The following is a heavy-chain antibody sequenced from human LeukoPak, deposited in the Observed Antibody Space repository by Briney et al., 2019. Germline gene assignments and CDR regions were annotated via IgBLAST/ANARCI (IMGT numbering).Heavy chain of an antibody. Sequence: QAGGSLRLSCAASGFTFSTYTMNWVRQAPGKGLEWVSYISSSGSTIYYAASVKGRFTISRDNAKNSLYLQMNSLRAEDTAVYYCAKDLRGYSGYDWEYYFDYWGQGTLVTVSS. CDR1: GFTFSTYT. J-gene: IGHJ4*02. V-gene: IGHV3-48*04. CDR2: ISSSGSTI. D-gene: IGHD5-12*01. CDR3: AKDLRGYSGYDWEYYFDY.